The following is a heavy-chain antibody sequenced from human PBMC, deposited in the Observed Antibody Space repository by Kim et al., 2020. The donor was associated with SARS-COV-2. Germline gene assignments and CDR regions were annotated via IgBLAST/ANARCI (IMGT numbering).Heavy chain of an antibody. CDR2: IKQDGSKT. CDR3: VREWSN. V-gene: IGHV3-7*01. D-gene: IGHD2-15*01. J-gene: IGHJ4*02. CDR1: GFTFSNHW. Sequence: GGSLRLSCAASGFTFSNHWMTWVRQVPGKGLEWVANIKQDGSKTHYVDSVRGRFTISRDNARNSAYLQMNSLRVEDTAVYYCVREWSNWGQGTLVTVSS.